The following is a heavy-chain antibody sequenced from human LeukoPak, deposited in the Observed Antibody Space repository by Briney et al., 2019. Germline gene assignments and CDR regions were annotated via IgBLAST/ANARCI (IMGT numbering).Heavy chain of an antibody. CDR1: GFTFSSYA. J-gene: IGHJ4*02. Sequence: PGRSLRLSCAASGFTFSSYAMHWVRQAPGKGLEWVAVISYDGSNKYYADSVKGRFTISRDNSRSTLYLQMNSLRAEDTALYYCAKGYYGSGSYDYWGQGTLVTVSS. CDR2: ISYDGSNK. V-gene: IGHV3-30-3*01. CDR3: AKGYYGSGSYDY. D-gene: IGHD3-10*01.